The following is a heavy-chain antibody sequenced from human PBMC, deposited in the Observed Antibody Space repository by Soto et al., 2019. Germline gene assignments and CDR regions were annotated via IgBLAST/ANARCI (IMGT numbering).Heavy chain of an antibody. CDR2: IKEDGSDK. V-gene: IGHV3-7*01. J-gene: IGHJ4*02. D-gene: IGHD2-15*01. Sequence: GGSLRLSCVPSGFTFSNYWMTWVRQAPGKGLEWVAAIKEDGSDKYYVDSVKGRFTVSRDNPKNSLYLQMNSLTAEDTAVYYCARDLGYCTGGTCYSVFDYWGRGTLVTVSS. CDR1: GFTFSNYW. CDR3: ARDLGYCTGGTCYSVFDY.